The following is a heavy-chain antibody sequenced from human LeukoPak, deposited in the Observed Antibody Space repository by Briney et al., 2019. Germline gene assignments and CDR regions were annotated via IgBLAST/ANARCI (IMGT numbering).Heavy chain of an antibody. Sequence: PGGSLRLSCAASGFTFSNYGMHWVRQAPGKGLEWVAVIWFDGSYKYYADSVKGRFTISRNNSKNKLYLQMNSLRAEDTAVYYCAKDPLKTLMVWYFDSWGQGTLVTVSS. CDR1: GFTFSNYG. CDR3: AKDPLKTLMVWYFDS. D-gene: IGHD3-10*01. J-gene: IGHJ4*02. V-gene: IGHV3-33*06. CDR2: IWFDGSYK.